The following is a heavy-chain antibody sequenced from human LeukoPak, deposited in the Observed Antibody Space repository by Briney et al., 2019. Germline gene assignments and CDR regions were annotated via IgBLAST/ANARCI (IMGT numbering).Heavy chain of an antibody. CDR2: MNPNSGNT. Sequence: ASVKVSCKASGYTFTGYYMHWVRQATGQGLEWMGWMNPNSGNTGYAQKFQGRVTMTRNTSISTAYMELSSLRSEDTAVYYCARVGRITMVRGAKGYYFDYWGQGTLVTVSS. CDR1: GYTFTGYY. V-gene: IGHV1-8*02. J-gene: IGHJ4*02. CDR3: ARVGRITMVRGAKGYYFDY. D-gene: IGHD3-10*01.